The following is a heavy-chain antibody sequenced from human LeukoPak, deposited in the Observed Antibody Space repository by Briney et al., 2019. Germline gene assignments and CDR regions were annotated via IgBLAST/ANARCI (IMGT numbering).Heavy chain of an antibody. Sequence: ASVKVSCRASGYTFTDFTDYYIHWVRQAPGQGLEWMGWINPNSGCTYYAHKFQGRVTMTRDTSITTAYMELNRLTFDDAVVYFCVRVSTGWYFDYWGQGTLVSVSS. J-gene: IGHJ4*02. CDR3: VRVSTGWYFDY. D-gene: IGHD6-19*01. V-gene: IGHV1-2*02. CDR1: GYTFTDFTDYY. CDR2: INPNSGCT.